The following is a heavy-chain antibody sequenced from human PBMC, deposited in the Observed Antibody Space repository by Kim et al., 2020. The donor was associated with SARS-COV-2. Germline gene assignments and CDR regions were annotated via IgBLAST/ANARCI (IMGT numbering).Heavy chain of an antibody. D-gene: IGHD2-15*01. Sequence: ADSVKGRFTISRDNSKNTRYVQVNSLTAEDTAVYYCAKYCSGVRCYQAFDYWGQGTLVTVSS. J-gene: IGHJ4*02. CDR3: AKYCSGVRCYQAFDY. V-gene: IGHV3-23*01.